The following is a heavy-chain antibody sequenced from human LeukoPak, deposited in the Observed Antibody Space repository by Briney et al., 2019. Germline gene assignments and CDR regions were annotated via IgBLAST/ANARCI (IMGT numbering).Heavy chain of an antibody. J-gene: IGHJ4*02. Sequence: PGGSLRLSCAASGFTFSSYAMSWVRQAPGKGLEWVSAISGSGGSTYYADSVKGRFTISRDNSKNTLYLQMSSLRAEDTAVYYCARVRGLWLGYFDYWGQGTLVTVSS. CDR2: ISGSGGST. V-gene: IGHV3-23*01. CDR3: ARVRGLWLGYFDY. CDR1: GFTFSSYA. D-gene: IGHD3-10*01.